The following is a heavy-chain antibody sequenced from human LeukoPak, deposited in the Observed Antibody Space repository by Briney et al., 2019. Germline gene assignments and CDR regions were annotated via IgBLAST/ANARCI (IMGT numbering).Heavy chain of an antibody. CDR1: GLTVSSNY. CDR2: IYSGGST. J-gene: IGHJ4*02. V-gene: IGHV3-53*01. D-gene: IGHD6-13*01. CDR3: ARGPRYSSSWYPGQLDY. Sequence: GGSLRLSCAASGLTVSSNYMSWVRQAPGKGLEWVSDIYSGGSTYYADSVKGRFTISRDNSKNTLYLQMNSLRAEDTAVYYCARGPRYSSSWYPGQLDYWGQGTLVTVSS.